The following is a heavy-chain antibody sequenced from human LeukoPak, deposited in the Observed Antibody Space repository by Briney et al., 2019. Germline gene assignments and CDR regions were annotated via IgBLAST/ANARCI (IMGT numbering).Heavy chain of an antibody. CDR2: ISGSGRST. D-gene: IGHD6-19*01. CDR3: AIRGSSGWSGFDY. Sequence: GGSLRLSCAASGFSFTSYAMNWVRQAPGKGLEWVSAISGSGRSTYSADSVRGRFTTSRDNSKNTLYIQMNSLRVEDTAVYYCAIRGSSGWSGFDYWGQGTLVTVSS. J-gene: IGHJ4*02. CDR1: GFSFTSYA. V-gene: IGHV3-23*01.